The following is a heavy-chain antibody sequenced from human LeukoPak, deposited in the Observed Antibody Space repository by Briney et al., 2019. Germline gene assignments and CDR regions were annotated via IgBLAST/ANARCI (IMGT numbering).Heavy chain of an antibody. Sequence: GGSLRLSCAASGFTFSSYSTNWVRQAPGKGLEWVSSISSSSSYIYYADSVKGRFTISRDNAKNSLYLQMNSLRAEDTAVYYCARGYCSSTSCYPTSNDAFDIWGQGTMVTVSS. V-gene: IGHV3-21*01. CDR2: ISSSSSYI. CDR1: GFTFSSYS. CDR3: ARGYCSSTSCYPTSNDAFDI. J-gene: IGHJ3*02. D-gene: IGHD2-2*01.